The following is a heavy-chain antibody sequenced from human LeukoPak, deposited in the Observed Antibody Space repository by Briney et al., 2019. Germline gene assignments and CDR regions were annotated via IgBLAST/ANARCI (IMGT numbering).Heavy chain of an antibody. CDR2: IYYSGST. J-gene: IGHJ3*02. V-gene: IGHV4-39*01. CDR1: GGSISSSSYY. CDR3: ASSSEPDMVWRAFDI. D-gene: IGHD3-10*01. Sequence: PSETLSLTCTVSGGSISSSSYYWGWIRQPPGKGLEWIGSIYYSGSTYYNPSLKSRVTISVDTSKYQFSLKLSSVTAADTAVYYCASSSEPDMVWRAFDIWGQGTMVTVSS.